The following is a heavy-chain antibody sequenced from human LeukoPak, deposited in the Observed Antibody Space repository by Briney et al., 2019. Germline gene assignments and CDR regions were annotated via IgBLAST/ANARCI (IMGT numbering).Heavy chain of an antibody. V-gene: IGHV3-48*02. D-gene: IGHD2-2*01. Sequence: PGGSLRLSCAASGFTFSSYSLNWVRQAPGKGPEWVSYISSSTSTIFYADSVKGRFTISRDNAKNSLYLQMSSLKDEDTAVYYCARGGICSSTSCSSIPANYWGQGTLVTVSS. CDR1: GFTFSSYS. J-gene: IGHJ4*02. CDR3: ARGGICSSTSCSSIPANY. CDR2: ISSSTSTI.